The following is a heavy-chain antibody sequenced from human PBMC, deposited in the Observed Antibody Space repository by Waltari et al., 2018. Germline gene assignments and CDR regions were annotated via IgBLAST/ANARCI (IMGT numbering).Heavy chain of an antibody. CDR3: VRDAFGNTIGGVFDY. Sequence: EVQLVESGGGLVQPGKSLRLSCVASGFMFEDSAMHWVRQVPGRGQEWLSGNSGNSNNIVYADSVKGRFTISRDNAENSLYLLMNNLRAEDTALYYCVRDAFGNTIGGVFDYWGQGTLLTVSS. CDR2: NSGNSNNI. V-gene: IGHV3-9*01. CDR1: GFMFEDSA. J-gene: IGHJ4*02. D-gene: IGHD3-3*01.